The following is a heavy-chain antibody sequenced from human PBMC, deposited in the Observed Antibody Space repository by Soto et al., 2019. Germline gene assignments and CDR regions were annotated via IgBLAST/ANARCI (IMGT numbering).Heavy chain of an antibody. Sequence: QMQLVEFGGGVVQPGRSLRLSCAASGFTFSSYGMHWVRQAPGKGLEWVAVIWYDGSNKYYADSVKGRFTISRDNSKNTLYLQMNSLRAEDTAVYYCARDGVTSNWFDPWGQGTLVTVSS. V-gene: IGHV3-33*01. J-gene: IGHJ5*02. D-gene: IGHD4-4*01. CDR1: GFTFSSYG. CDR2: IWYDGSNK. CDR3: ARDGVTSNWFDP.